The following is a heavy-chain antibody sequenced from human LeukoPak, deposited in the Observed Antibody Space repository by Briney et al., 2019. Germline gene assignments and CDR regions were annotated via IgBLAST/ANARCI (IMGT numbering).Heavy chain of an antibody. D-gene: IGHD6-19*01. V-gene: IGHV3-23*01. CDR1: GFTFTNFA. CDR3: AKLTSGWFEDF. J-gene: IGHJ4*02. Sequence: GGSLRLSCAASGFTFTNFAMTWVRQAPGKGLEWVSAIRASDGSTFYADSVKGRFTISRDSTKNTLYLQMNSLRAEDTAVYYCAKLTSGWFEDFWGQGTLATVSS. CDR2: IRASDGST.